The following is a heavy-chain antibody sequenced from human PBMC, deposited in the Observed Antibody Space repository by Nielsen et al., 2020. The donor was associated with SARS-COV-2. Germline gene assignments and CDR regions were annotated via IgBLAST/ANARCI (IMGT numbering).Heavy chain of an antibody. CDR1: GFTFSTYG. Sequence: GESLKISCAASGFTFSTYGMHWVRQAPGKGLEWVAVIWYDGTNKYYADSVKGRFTISRDNSKNTLYLQMNSLRAEDTAVYYCARDSYYDFWSGSSGRISMGYYFDSWGQGTLVTVSS. V-gene: IGHV3-33*01. CDR3: ARDSYYDFWSGSSGRISMGYYFDS. J-gene: IGHJ4*02. D-gene: IGHD3-3*01. CDR2: IWYDGTNK.